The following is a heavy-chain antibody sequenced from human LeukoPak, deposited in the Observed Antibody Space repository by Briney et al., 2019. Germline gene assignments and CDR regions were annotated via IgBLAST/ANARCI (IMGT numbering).Heavy chain of an antibody. V-gene: IGHV3-48*01. Sequence: GESLRLSCAASGFTFSSYSMNWVRQAPGKGLEWVSYISSSSSTIYYADSVKGRFTISRDNAKNSLYLQMNSLRAEDTALYYCAKDFSYSSWYFDYWGQGTLVTVSS. CDR2: ISSSSSTI. CDR3: AKDFSYSSWYFDY. D-gene: IGHD6-6*01. CDR1: GFTFSSYS. J-gene: IGHJ4*02.